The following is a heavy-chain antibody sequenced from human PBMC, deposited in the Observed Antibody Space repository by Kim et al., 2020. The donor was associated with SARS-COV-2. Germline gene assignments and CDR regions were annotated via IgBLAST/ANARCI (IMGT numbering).Heavy chain of an antibody. CDR3: ARNCSSINCYSVGGMDV. D-gene: IGHD2-2*02. J-gene: IGHJ6*03. CDR1: GWSFSSYC. Sequence: SETLSLTCAVSGWSFSSYCLSWIRQPPGKGLEWVWEINNSGSTKYNPSPKNRGTISVDPSKNKFPLKLSSVTAADTAVYYCARNCSSINCYSVGGMDVWGKGTTVTVSS. CDR2: INNSGST. V-gene: IGHV4-34*01.